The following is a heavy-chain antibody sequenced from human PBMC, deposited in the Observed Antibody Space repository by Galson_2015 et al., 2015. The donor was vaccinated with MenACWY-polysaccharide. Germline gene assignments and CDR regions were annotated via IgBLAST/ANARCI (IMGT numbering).Heavy chain of an antibody. J-gene: IGHJ4*02. CDR3: AKGGYYDILTGYALDY. D-gene: IGHD3-9*01. CDR2: LSYDGSET. V-gene: IGHV3-30*13. CDR1: GLLFSKYG. Sequence: SLRLSCAVSGLLFSKYGMLWVRQAPGKGLEWVAALSYDGSETYYADSVMGRFTVSRDNSKNRVYLQMNSLKVEDTAVYHCAKGGYYDILTGYALDYWGLGTLVTVSS.